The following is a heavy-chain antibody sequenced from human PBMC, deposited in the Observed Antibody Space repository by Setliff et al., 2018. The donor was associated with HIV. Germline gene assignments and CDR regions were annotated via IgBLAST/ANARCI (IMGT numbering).Heavy chain of an antibody. Sequence: SETLSLTCIVSGDFFSSDYYWGWIRQSPGKGLEWIGSFYETGYTYYNPSLRSRVTISVDTSSKQFFLKLTSVTAADTAVYYCARPLSTSYNFWGDAFAIWGQGKMVTVSS. V-gene: IGHV4-38-2*02. J-gene: IGHJ3*02. D-gene: IGHD3-3*01. CDR3: ARPLSTSYNFWGDAFAI. CDR1: GDFFSSDYY. CDR2: FYETGYT.